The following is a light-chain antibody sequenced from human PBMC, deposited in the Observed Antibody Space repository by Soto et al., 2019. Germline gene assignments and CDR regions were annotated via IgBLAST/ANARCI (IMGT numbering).Light chain of an antibody. CDR3: QESYSTPLFT. J-gene: IGKJ3*01. CDR2: SAS. Sequence: DILVTQSPPSLSASVGARVTITCRTSQSVNTYLNWFHQKPGKAPRVLIYSASILQNGVPSRCSGSGSGTEFTLTISSLQPEDSGTYFCQESYSTPLFTFGPGTKVDVK. V-gene: IGKV1-39*01. CDR1: QSVNTY.